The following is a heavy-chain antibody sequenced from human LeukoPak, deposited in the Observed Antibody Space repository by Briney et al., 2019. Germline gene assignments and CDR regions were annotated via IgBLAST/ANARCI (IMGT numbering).Heavy chain of an antibody. D-gene: IGHD1-7*01. J-gene: IGHJ4*02. Sequence: GGSLRLSCAASGFTVSSNYMSWVRQAPGKGLEWVSVIYSGGSTYYADSVKGRFTISRDNSKNTLYLQMNSLRAEDTAVYYCARWPELRHFDYWGQGTLVTVSS. CDR1: GFTVSSNY. CDR3: ARWPELRHFDY. V-gene: IGHV3-53*01. CDR2: IYSGGST.